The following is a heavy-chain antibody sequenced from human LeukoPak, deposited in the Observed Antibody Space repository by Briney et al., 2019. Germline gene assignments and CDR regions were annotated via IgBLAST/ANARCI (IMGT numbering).Heavy chain of an antibody. J-gene: IGHJ4*02. CDR2: INHSGST. Sequence: SETLSLTCAVYGGSFSGYYWSWIRQPPGEGLEWIGEINHSGSTNYNPSLKSRVTISVDTSKNQFSLKLSSVTAADTAVYYCAXXXXGEFHHYFDYWGQGTLVTVSS. V-gene: IGHV4-34*01. D-gene: IGHD3-10*01. CDR1: GGSFSGYY. CDR3: AXXXXGEFHHYFDY.